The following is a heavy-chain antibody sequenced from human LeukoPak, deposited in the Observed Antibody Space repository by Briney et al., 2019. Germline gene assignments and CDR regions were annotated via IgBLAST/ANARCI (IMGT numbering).Heavy chain of an antibody. D-gene: IGHD3-3*01. CDR3: ARAVLNPDPRYDFWSGYTGYYYYYMDV. V-gene: IGHV1-18*01. CDR1: GYTFTSYG. CDR2: ISAYNGNT. J-gene: IGHJ6*03. Sequence: ASVKVSCKASGYTFTSYGISWVRQAPGQGLEWMGWISAYNGNTNYAQKLQGRVTMTTDTSTSTAYMELRSLRSDDTAVYYCARAVLNPDPRYDFWSGYTGYYYYYMDVWGKGTTVTVSS.